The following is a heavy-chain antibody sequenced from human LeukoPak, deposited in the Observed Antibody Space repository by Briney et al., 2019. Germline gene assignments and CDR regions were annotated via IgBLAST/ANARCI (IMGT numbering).Heavy chain of an antibody. CDR3: ARGKARYCSSTSCQTPGAFDI. CDR1: GGSFSGYY. J-gene: IGHJ3*02. Sequence: SETLSLTCAVYGGSFSGYYWSWIRQPPGKGLEWIGEINHSGSTNYNPSLKSRVTISVDTTKNQFSLKLSSVTAADTAVYYCARGKARYCSSTSCQTPGAFDIWGQGTMVTVSS. CDR2: INHSGST. V-gene: IGHV4-34*01. D-gene: IGHD2-2*01.